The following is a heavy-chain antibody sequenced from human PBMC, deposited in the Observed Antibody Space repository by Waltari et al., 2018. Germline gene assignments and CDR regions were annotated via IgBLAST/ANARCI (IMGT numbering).Heavy chain of an antibody. Sequence: QVTLAHPGAEVRKPWSSVKVSCKDSVHTFSLSAMAWVRQAPGQGLEWMGGIIPILGATNYAQKFQGRVTITADESTSTAYMELSSLRSEDTALYFCARGDATPPYYYFHSWGQGTLVTVSS. J-gene: IGHJ4*02. CDR2: IIPILGAT. CDR3: ARGDATPPYYYFHS. CDR1: VHTFSLSA. V-gene: IGHV1-69*11. D-gene: IGHD2-15*01.